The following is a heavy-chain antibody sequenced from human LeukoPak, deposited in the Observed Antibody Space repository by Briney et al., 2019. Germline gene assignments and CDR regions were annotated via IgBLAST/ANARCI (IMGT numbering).Heavy chain of an antibody. J-gene: IGHJ3*02. CDR2: IYSSGGT. Sequence: SETLSLTCTVSGGSISSSYCSWIRQPPGKGLVWIGYIYSSGGTNYNPSLKSRVTISVDTSKNHFSLILRSVTAADTAVYYCARDAGPPLGAFDIWGLGTVVTVSS. V-gene: IGHV4-59*01. CDR1: GGSISSSY. CDR3: ARDAGPPLGAFDI.